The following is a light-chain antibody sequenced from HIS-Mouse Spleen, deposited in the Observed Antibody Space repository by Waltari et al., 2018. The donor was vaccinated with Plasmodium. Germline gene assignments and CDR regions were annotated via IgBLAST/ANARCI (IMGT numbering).Light chain of an antibody. V-gene: IGKV3-20*01. J-gene: IGKJ1*01. CDR3: QQYGSSGT. CDR1: QSVSSSY. Sequence: EIVLTQSPGTLSLSPGERATLSCRASQSVSSSYLAWYQQKPGKATRLLIYGASSRATGIPDRFSGSGSGTDFTLTISRLEPEDFAVYYCQQYGSSGTFGQGTKVEIK. CDR2: GAS.